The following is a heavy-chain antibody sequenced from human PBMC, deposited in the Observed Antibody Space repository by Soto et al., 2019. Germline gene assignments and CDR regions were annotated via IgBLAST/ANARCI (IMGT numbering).Heavy chain of an antibody. V-gene: IGHV1-24*01. CDR1: GYTLNEVA. Sequence: ASVKVSCKVSGYTLNEVAMHWVRQAPGKGLEWLGGFDPDEAETIYAQHFQGRVTMTEDTSTDTVYMELSSLRSEDTALYFCTTYHGDYNFDHWGQGTXVTVSS. J-gene: IGHJ5*02. CDR3: TTYHGDYNFDH. CDR2: FDPDEAET. D-gene: IGHD4-17*01.